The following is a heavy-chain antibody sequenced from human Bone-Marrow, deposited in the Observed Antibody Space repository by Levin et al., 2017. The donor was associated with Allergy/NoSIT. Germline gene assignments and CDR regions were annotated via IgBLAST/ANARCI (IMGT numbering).Heavy chain of an antibody. CDR3: ARGGGYCSGGSCFDY. J-gene: IGHJ4*02. CDR1: GGTFSSYT. CDR2: IIPILGIA. Sequence: ASVKVSCKASGGTFSSYTISWVRQAPGQGLEWMGRIIPILGIANYAQKFQGRVTITADKSTSTAYMELSSLRSEDTAVYYCARGGGYCSGGSCFDYWGQGTLVTVSS. D-gene: IGHD2-15*01. V-gene: IGHV1-69*02.